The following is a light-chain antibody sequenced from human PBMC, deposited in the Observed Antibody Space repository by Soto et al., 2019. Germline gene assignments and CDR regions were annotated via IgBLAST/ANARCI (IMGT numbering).Light chain of an antibody. CDR3: QQLTSYPRST. Sequence: IRMTQSPSSLSSSTSDRLTITCRHSQGISNYLAWYQQRPGKAPKLLIYAASTLQTGVPSRFSGSGSGTEFTLTISSLQPEDFATYHCQQLTSYPRSTFGQGTRLEIK. J-gene: IGKJ5*01. CDR2: AAS. V-gene: IGKV1-9*01. CDR1: QGISNY.